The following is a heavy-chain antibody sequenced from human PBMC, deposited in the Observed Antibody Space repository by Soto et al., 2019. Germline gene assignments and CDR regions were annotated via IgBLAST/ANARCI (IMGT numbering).Heavy chain of an antibody. CDR2: IWYDGSNK. J-gene: IGHJ4*02. CDR1: GFTFSSYG. V-gene: IGHV3-33*01. Sequence: GGSLRLSCAASGFTFSSYGMHWVRQAPGKGLEWVAVIWYDGSNKYYADSVKGRFTISRDNSKNTLYLQMNSLRAEDTAVYYCAREHPHRRPNFDYWGQGTLVTVSS. CDR3: AREHPHRRPNFDY.